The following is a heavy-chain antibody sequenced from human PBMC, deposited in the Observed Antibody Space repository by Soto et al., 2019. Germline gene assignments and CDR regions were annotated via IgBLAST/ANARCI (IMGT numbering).Heavy chain of an antibody. D-gene: IGHD3-3*02. V-gene: IGHV2-5*01. CDR1: GFSLSTSGVG. J-gene: IGHJ4*02. CDR3: TRSGIRINNPVDY. CDR2: IYWNDDK. Sequence: QITLKESGPTLVKPTQTLTLTCTFSGFSLSTSGVGVGWVRQPPGKDLEWLALIYWNDDKRYSPSLKSRLTIKKNTTKKQVILTLTTKDSMDTTTYYITRSGIRINNPVDYCGQANLITNSS.